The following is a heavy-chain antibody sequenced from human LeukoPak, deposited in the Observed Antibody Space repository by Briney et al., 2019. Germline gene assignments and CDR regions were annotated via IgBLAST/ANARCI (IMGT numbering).Heavy chain of an antibody. Sequence: GASVKVSCKASGYTFTSYGISWARQAPGQGLEWMGWISAYNGNTNYAQKLQGRVTMTTDTSTSTAYMELRSLRSDDTAVYYCARDYLPYGDYRLFDYWGQGTLVTVSS. D-gene: IGHD4-17*01. J-gene: IGHJ4*02. CDR3: ARDYLPYGDYRLFDY. CDR1: GYTFTSYG. V-gene: IGHV1-18*01. CDR2: ISAYNGNT.